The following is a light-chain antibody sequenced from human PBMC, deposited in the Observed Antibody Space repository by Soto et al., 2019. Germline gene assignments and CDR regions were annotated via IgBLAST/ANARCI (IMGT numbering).Light chain of an antibody. Sequence: EIVLTQSPGTLSLSPGERATLSCRASQNLRNNYLAWYQQKPGQAPRLLIYGASARATGIPDRFSGSGSGTDFTLTISTLELEDFAVYYCQQYDTSPRTVGQGTKVDIK. V-gene: IGKV3-20*01. J-gene: IGKJ1*01. CDR3: QQYDTSPRT. CDR1: QNLRNNY. CDR2: GAS.